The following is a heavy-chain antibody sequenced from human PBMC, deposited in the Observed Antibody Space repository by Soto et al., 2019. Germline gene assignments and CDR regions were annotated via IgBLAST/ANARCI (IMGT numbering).Heavy chain of an antibody. V-gene: IGHV3-30*03. J-gene: IGHJ6*02. Sequence: GGSLRLSCAASGFTFSSYGMHWVRQAPGKGLEWVAVISYDGSNKYYADSVKGRFTISRDNSKNTLYLQMNSLRAEDTAVYYCTYTVGGSVYYYYGMDVWGQGTTVTVSS. CDR2: ISYDGSNK. CDR3: TYTVGGSVYYYYGMDV. CDR1: GFTFSSYG. D-gene: IGHD1-26*01.